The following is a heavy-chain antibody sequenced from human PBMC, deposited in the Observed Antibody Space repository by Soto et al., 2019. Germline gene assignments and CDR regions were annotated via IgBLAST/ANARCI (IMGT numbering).Heavy chain of an antibody. CDR2: MNPNSGNT. V-gene: IGHV1-8*01. Sequence: QVKLVQSGAEVKKPGASVKVSCKASGYTFTSYDINWVRQATGQGLEWMGWMNPNSGNTGYAQKFQGRVTMTRNTSISTAYMELSSLRSEDTAVYYCARDATYYYGSGSSSDAFDIWGQGTMVTVSS. D-gene: IGHD3-10*01. CDR3: ARDATYYYGSGSSSDAFDI. CDR1: GYTFTSYD. J-gene: IGHJ3*02.